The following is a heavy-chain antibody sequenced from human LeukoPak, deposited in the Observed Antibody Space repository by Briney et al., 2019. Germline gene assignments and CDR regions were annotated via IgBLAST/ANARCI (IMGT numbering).Heavy chain of an antibody. V-gene: IGHV1-2*06. J-gene: IGHJ4*02. Sequence: GASVKVSCKASGYTFTGYYMHWVRQAPGQGLEWMGRINPNSGGTNYAQKFQGRVTMTRDTSISTAYMELSRLRSDDTAVYYCARDKELRSNYFDYWGQGTLATVSS. CDR2: INPNSGGT. CDR1: GYTFTGYY. D-gene: IGHD4-17*01. CDR3: ARDKELRSNYFDY.